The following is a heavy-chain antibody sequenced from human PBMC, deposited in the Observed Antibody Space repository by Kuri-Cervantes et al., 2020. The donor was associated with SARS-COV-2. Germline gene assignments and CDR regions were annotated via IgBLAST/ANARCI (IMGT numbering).Heavy chain of an antibody. CDR3: AREDVLLQDAFDI. CDR2: ISGSGGST. J-gene: IGHJ3*02. CDR1: GFTVSSSE. D-gene: IGHD3-10*01. V-gene: IGHV3-23*01. Sequence: GESLKISCAASGFTVSSSEMSWVRQAPGKGLEWVSAISGSGGSTYYADSVKGRFTISRDNSKNTLYLQMNSLRAEDTAVYYCAREDVLLQDAFDIWGQGTMVTVSS.